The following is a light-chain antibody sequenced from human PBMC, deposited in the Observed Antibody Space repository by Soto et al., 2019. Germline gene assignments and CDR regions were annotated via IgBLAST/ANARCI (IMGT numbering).Light chain of an antibody. CDR1: QSVSSSH. CDR3: QQYGASPWT. Sequence: EVELTQSPGTLSLSPGERATLSCRASQSVSSSHLAWYQQKRGQAPRLLFYDTSTRATGIPDRFSGSGSGTDFTLTISRLEPEDVAGYHCQQYGASPWTFGKGTKVEVK. CDR2: DTS. V-gene: IGKV3-20*01. J-gene: IGKJ1*01.